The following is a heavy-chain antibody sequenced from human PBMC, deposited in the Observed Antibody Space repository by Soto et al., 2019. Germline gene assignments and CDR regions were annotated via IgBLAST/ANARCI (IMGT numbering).Heavy chain of an antibody. V-gene: IGHV4-34*01. Sequence: PXETLSLSSSVSGGPVSGYYWSWIRQPPGKGLEWIGEVNHSGSTNYNPSLKSRVTISVDTSKNQFSLKLSSVTAADTAVYYCASAEVGIESAGHWYFDLWGRGTLVTVSS. CDR3: ASAEVGIESAGHWYFDL. D-gene: IGHD6-13*01. CDR2: VNHSGST. CDR1: GGPVSGYY. J-gene: IGHJ2*01.